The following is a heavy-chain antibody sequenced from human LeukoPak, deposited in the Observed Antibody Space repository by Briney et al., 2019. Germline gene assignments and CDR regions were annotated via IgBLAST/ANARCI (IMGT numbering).Heavy chain of an antibody. CDR3: ARVPAEYSSSY. D-gene: IGHD6-6*01. J-gene: IGHJ4*02. Sequence: SGGSLRLSCAASGFTFSSYSMNWVRQAPGKGLEWVSSISSSSYIYYADSVKGRFTISRDNAKNSLYLQMNSLRAEDTAVYYCARVPAEYSSSYWGQGTLVTVSS. V-gene: IGHV3-21*01. CDR1: GFTFSSYS. CDR2: ISSSSYI.